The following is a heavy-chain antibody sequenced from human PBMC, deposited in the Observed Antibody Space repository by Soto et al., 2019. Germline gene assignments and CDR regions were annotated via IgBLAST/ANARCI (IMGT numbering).Heavy chain of an antibody. V-gene: IGHV4-39*01. J-gene: IGHJ3*02. CDR3: ARPFRYGSGMGAFDI. D-gene: IGHD3-10*01. CDR1: GGSISSRSYY. CDR2: IYYSGST. Sequence: QLQLQESGPGLVKPSETLSLTCTVSGGSISSRSYYWGWIRQPPGKGLEWIGSIYYSGSTYYNPSLNSRVTISVDTSNNQFSLNMSAVTAADTAVYYCARPFRYGSGMGAFDIWGQGTMVTVSS.